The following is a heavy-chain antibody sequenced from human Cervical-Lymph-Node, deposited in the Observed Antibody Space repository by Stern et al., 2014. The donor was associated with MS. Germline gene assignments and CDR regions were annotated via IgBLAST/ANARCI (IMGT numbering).Heavy chain of an antibody. Sequence: EDQLVESGAEVKKPGESLQISCQGSGFSFTGYWIGWVRQMPGKGLEWMGNIYPEDSDTRHSPSYQGHVTISVDKSISTAYLQWTSLRASDTAMYFCARRNGDLAFDYWGQGTPVTVSS. V-gene: IGHV5-51*01. CDR2: IYPEDSDT. CDR1: GFSFTGYW. D-gene: IGHD2-21*01. CDR3: ARRNGDLAFDY. J-gene: IGHJ4*02.